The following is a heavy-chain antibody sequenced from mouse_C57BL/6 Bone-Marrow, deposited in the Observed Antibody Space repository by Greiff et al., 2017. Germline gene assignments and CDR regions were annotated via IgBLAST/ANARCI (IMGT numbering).Heavy chain of an antibody. Sequence: DVKLVESGGGLVKPGGSLKLSCAASGFTFSSYAMSWVRQTPEKRLEWVATISDGGSYTYYPDNVKGRFTISRDNAKNNLYLQMSHLKSEDTAMYYWARDYGRSYGYFDYWGQGTTLTVSS. CDR1: GFTFSSYA. CDR2: ISDGGSYT. CDR3: ARDYGRSYGYFDY. V-gene: IGHV5-4*01. J-gene: IGHJ2*01. D-gene: IGHD1-1*01.